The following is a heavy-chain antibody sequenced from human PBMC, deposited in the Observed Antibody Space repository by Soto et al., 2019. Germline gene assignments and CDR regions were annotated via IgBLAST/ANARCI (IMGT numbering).Heavy chain of an antibody. Sequence: WGSLRLSCAASGFTFSSYAMSWVRRAPGKGLEWVAAISCSGGSTYYAYSVKGRFTISRDNSKNTLYLQMNSLRAEDTAVYYCAKGEVSYYDFWSGYSYFYXWGQGTLVTVSX. J-gene: IGHJ4*02. V-gene: IGHV3-23*01. CDR3: AKGEVSYYDFWSGYSYFYX. CDR1: GFTFSSYA. D-gene: IGHD3-3*01. CDR2: ISCSGGST.